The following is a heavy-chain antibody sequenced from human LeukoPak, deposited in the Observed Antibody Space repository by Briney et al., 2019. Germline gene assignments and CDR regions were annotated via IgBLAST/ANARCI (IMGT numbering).Heavy chain of an antibody. CDR2: IYTSGST. J-gene: IGHJ4*02. CDR3: AAGGLSYYFDY. Sequence: PSETLSLTCTVSGGSISRYYWSWIRQPAGKGLEWIGRIYTSGSTIYNPSLKSRVTMSVDTSKNQFSLKLSSVTAADTAVYYCAAGGLSYYFDYWGRGTLVTVSS. CDR1: GGSISRYY. V-gene: IGHV4-4*07. D-gene: IGHD2-8*02.